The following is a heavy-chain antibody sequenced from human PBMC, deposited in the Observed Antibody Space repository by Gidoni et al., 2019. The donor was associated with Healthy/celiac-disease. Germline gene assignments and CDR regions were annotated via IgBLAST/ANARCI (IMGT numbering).Heavy chain of an antibody. CDR1: GGSISSGSYY. CDR3: ARGSGIVGATLNYYFDY. J-gene: IGHJ4*02. D-gene: IGHD1-26*01. CDR2: IYTSGST. Sequence: QVQLQESGPGLVKPSQTLSLTCTVSGGSISSGSYYWSWIRQPAGKGLEWIGRIYTSGSTNYNPSLKSRVTISVDTSKNQFSLKLSSVTAADTAVYYCARGSGIVGATLNYYFDYWGQGTLVTVSS. V-gene: IGHV4-61*02.